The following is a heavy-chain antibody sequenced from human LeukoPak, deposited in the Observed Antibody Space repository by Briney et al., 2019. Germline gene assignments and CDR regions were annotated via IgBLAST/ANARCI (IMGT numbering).Heavy chain of an antibody. CDR3: ARNAFAVRPS. CDR2: IYYSGST. V-gene: IGHV4-61*01. Sequence: SETLSLTCTVSGGSVSSGSYYWSWIRQPPGKGLEWIGYIYYSGSTNYNPSLKSRVTISVDTSKNQFSLKLSSVTAADTAVYYCARNAFAVRPSWGQGTLVTVSS. D-gene: IGHD4-17*01. J-gene: IGHJ5*02. CDR1: GGSVSSGSYY.